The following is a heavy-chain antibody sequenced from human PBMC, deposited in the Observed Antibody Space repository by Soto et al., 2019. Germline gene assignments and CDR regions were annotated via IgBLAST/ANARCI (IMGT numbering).Heavy chain of an antibody. V-gene: IGHV4-34*01. CDR1: GGNFRDYC. CDR2: INHSGST. Sequence: SETLSLTCAVYGGNFRDYCWSWILQPPGKGLEWIGEINHSGSTNYNPSLKSRVTISVDTSKNQFSLQLSSVTAADTAVYSCARGVRGAGSGDYCGLAFLRKRSTVTVSS. D-gene: IGHD3-10*01. CDR3: ARGVRGAGSGDYCGLAF. J-gene: IGHJ6*01.